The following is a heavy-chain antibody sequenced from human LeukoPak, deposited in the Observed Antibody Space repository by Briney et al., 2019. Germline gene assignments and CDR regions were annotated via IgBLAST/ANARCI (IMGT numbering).Heavy chain of an antibody. CDR3: ATLRAFTRPFDY. J-gene: IGHJ4*02. V-gene: IGHV4-34*01. CDR1: GGSFSGYY. D-gene: IGHD2-21*01. CDR2: INHSGST. Sequence: SETLSLTCAVYGGSFSGYYWSWIRQPPGKGLEWIGEINHSGSTNYNPSLKSRVTISVDTSKNQFSLELSSVTAADTAVYYCATLRAFTRPFDYWGQGTLVTVSS.